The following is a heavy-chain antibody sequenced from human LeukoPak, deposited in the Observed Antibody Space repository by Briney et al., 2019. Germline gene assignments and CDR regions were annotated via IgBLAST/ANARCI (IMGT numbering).Heavy chain of an antibody. CDR2: ISSSSSYI. CDR3: ARKPHYDFWSGYYYDNWFDP. Sequence: GGSLRLSCAASGFTFSSYSMSWVRQAPGKGLEWVSSISSSSSYIYYADSVKGRFTISRDNAKNSLYLQMNSLRAEDTAVYYCARKPHYDFWSGYYYDNWFDPWGQGTLVTVSS. CDR1: GFTFSSYS. D-gene: IGHD3-3*01. V-gene: IGHV3-21*01. J-gene: IGHJ5*02.